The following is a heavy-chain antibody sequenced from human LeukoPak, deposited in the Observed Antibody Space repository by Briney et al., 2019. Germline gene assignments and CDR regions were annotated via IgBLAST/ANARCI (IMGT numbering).Heavy chain of an antibody. Sequence: SETLSLTCTVSGDSISSRSYYWGWIRQPPGQGLEWIGHISYTGSTDYNPSLKSRVTISVDTSKNQFSLQLRSVTAADTAVYYCARHTYYYDSSGYYYFDYWGQGTLVTVSS. CDR1: GDSISSRSYY. V-gene: IGHV4-39*07. CDR2: ISYTGST. D-gene: IGHD3-22*01. J-gene: IGHJ4*02. CDR3: ARHTYYYDSSGYYYFDY.